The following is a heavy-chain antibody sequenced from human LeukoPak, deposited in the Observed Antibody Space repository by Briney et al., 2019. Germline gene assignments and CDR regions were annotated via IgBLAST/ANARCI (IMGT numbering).Heavy chain of an antibody. Sequence: SETLSLTCTVSGFSVSSGSYYWRWIRQPPGKGLEWIGYIYYSGSTNYNPSLKSRVTISVDTSKNQFSLKLSSVTAADTAVYYCARSPNYYYYGMDVWGKGTTVTVSS. CDR3: ARSPNYYYYGMDV. V-gene: IGHV4-61*01. CDR2: IYYSGST. J-gene: IGHJ6*04. CDR1: GFSVSSGSYY.